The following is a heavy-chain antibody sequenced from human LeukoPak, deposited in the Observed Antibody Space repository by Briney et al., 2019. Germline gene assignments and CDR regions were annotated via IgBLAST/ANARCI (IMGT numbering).Heavy chain of an antibody. Sequence: PSETLSLTCAVYGGSFSGYYWSWIRQPPGKGLEWIGEINHSGSTNYNPSLKSRVTISVDTSKNQFSLKLSSVTAADTAVYYCARDRRSTSCFNYWGQGTLVTVSS. CDR2: INHSGST. V-gene: IGHV4-34*01. CDR3: ARDRRSTSCFNY. D-gene: IGHD2-2*01. CDR1: GGSFSGYY. J-gene: IGHJ4*02.